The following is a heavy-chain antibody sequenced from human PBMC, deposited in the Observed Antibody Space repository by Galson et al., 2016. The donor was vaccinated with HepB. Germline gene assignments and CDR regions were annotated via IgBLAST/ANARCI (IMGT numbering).Heavy chain of an antibody. CDR1: GFTFSSYG. Sequence: SLRLSCAASGFTFSSYGMHWVRQAPGEGLEWVAVIWYDGSNKYYADSVKGRFTISRDNFKNTLYLQMNSLRSEDTAVYYCARDIGDFWSGYSPHFDYWGQGTLVTVSS. CDR2: IWYDGSNK. D-gene: IGHD3-3*01. J-gene: IGHJ4*02. CDR3: ARDIGDFWSGYSPHFDY. V-gene: IGHV3-33*01.